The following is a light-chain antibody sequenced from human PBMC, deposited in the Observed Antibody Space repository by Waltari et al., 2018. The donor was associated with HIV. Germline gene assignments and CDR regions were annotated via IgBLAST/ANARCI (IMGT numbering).Light chain of an antibody. J-gene: IGLJ2*01. Sequence: QSALTQPPSASGSPGQSVTISCTGTSSDVGGYNYVSWYQQHPGKAPKLMIYGVKKRPSGVPDRFSGSQSGNTASLTVSGLQAEDEAEYYCSSYAGSNNVVFGGGTKLTVL. CDR2: GVK. CDR1: SSDVGGYNY. V-gene: IGLV2-8*01. CDR3: SSYAGSNNVV.